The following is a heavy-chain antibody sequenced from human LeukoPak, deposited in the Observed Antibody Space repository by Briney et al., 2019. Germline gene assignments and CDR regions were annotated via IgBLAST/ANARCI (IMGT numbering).Heavy chain of an antibody. D-gene: IGHD3-10*01. CDR2: ISYSGST. Sequence: TLSLTCTVSGGSISSTSYYCGWIRPPPGKGLEWIGTISYSGSTYYKPPLKSRVTISVDTSKNQFSLKLSSVTAADTAVYYCARKALGDYYLDYWGQGTLVTVSS. J-gene: IGHJ4*02. CDR1: GGSISSTSYY. CDR3: ARKALGDYYLDY. V-gene: IGHV4-39*01.